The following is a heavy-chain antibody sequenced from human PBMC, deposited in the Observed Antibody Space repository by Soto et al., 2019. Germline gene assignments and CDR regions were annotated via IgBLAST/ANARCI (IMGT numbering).Heavy chain of an antibody. Sequence: GGSLRLSCAASGFTFNTYWMTWVRQAPGKGLEWVANINQDGSAKYYVDSVKGRFTISRDNARNSLYLQMNTLRAEDTVVYYCARAIAAAGSYWGQGTPVTVSS. J-gene: IGHJ4*02. D-gene: IGHD6-13*01. CDR1: GFTFNTYW. CDR3: ARAIAAAGSY. V-gene: IGHV3-7*05. CDR2: INQDGSAK.